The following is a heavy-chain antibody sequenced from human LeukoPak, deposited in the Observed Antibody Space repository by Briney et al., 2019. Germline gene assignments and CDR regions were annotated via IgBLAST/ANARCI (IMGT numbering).Heavy chain of an antibody. D-gene: IGHD2-15*01. V-gene: IGHV4-34*01. CDR2: INRSGST. J-gene: IGHJ4*02. CDR1: GGSFSGYY. CDR3: ARRGVSRPGYCSGGSCYQYYFDY. Sequence: PSETLSLACAVYGGSFSGYYWSWIRQPPGKGLEWIGEINRSGSTNYNPSLKSRVTISVDTSKNQFSLKLSSVTAADTAVYYCARRGVSRPGYCSGGSCYQYYFDYWGQGTLVTVSS.